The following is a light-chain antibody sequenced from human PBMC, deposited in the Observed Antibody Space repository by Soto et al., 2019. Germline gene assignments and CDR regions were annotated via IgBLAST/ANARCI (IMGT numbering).Light chain of an antibody. J-gene: IGKJ4*01. Sequence: DIQMTQSPSSLSASVGDRVTITCPASQSISSYLNWYQQKPGKAPKLLIYAASSLQSGVPSRFSGSGSGTNFTLTISSLQPEDFATYYCQQSYSTPLNFGGGTKVDIK. CDR1: QSISSY. CDR3: QQSYSTPLN. CDR2: AAS. V-gene: IGKV1-39*01.